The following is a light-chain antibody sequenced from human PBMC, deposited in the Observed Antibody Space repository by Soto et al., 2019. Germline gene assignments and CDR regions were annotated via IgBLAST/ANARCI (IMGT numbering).Light chain of an antibody. V-gene: IGLV1-40*01. J-gene: IGLJ1*01. CDR1: TSSIGAGYD. Sequence: QSVLTQPPSVSGAPGQTITISCTGSTSSIGAGYDVHWYQQLPGAAPKLLIYADTNRPSGVADRFSASKSGTSASLAIAGLQAEDEADYYCQSYDSRLSGYVFGIGTKLTVL. CDR2: ADT. CDR3: QSYDSRLSGYV.